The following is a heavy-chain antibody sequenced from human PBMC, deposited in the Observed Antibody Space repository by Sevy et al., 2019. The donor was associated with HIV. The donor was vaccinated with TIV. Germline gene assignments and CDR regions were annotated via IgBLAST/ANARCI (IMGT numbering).Heavy chain of an antibody. Sequence: ASVKVSCKVSGYTLTQLSMNWVRHAPGKGLEWMGSFDPEDGETIYAQKFQGRVTMTEDRSTDTAYMDLSSLRSEDTAVYYCATTKDYYESSGYPFDYWGQGTLVTVSS. V-gene: IGHV1-24*01. CDR2: FDPEDGET. CDR1: GYTLTQLS. D-gene: IGHD3-22*01. J-gene: IGHJ4*02. CDR3: ATTKDYYESSGYPFDY.